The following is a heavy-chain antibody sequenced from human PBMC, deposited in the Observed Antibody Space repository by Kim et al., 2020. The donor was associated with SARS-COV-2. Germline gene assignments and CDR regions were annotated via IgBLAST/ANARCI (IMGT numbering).Heavy chain of an antibody. J-gene: IGHJ3*02. CDR1: GLTFSRYA. CDR3: GRDPNGDYIGAFDM. V-gene: IGHV3-23*01. D-gene: IGHD4-17*01. Sequence: GGSLRLSCATSGLTFSRYAMTWVRQAPGRGLEWVSSIRGGGGGTSYADSVKGRFTVSRDNSKNTLYLQMNSLGAEDTALYFCGRDPNGDYIGAFDMWGRGTMVTVSS. CDR2: IRGGGGGT.